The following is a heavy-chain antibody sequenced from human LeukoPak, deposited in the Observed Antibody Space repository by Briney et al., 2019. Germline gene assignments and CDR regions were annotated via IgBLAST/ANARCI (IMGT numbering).Heavy chain of an antibody. CDR2: IIPIFGAA. CDR1: GGTFSSYA. D-gene: IGHD3-22*01. Sequence: SVKVSCKASGGTFSSYAISWVRQAPGQGLEWMGGIIPIFGAANYAQKFQGRVTITADKSTSTAYMELSSLRSEDTAVYYCARAEDYYDSSGYYTRDYWGQGTLVTVSS. CDR3: ARAEDYYDSSGYYTRDY. V-gene: IGHV1-69*06. J-gene: IGHJ4*02.